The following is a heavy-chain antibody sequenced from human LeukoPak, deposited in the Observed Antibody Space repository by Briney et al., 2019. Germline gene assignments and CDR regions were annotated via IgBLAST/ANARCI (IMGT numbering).Heavy chain of an antibody. Sequence: ASVKVSCKASGYTFTGYYMHWVRQAPGRGLEWMGWINPNSGGTNYAQKFQGRVTMTRDTSISTAYMELSRLRSDDTAVYYCARHCGGDCYFWAFDIWGQGTMVTVSS. CDR2: INPNSGGT. CDR3: ARHCGGDCYFWAFDI. D-gene: IGHD2-21*02. CDR1: GYTFTGYY. V-gene: IGHV1-2*02. J-gene: IGHJ3*02.